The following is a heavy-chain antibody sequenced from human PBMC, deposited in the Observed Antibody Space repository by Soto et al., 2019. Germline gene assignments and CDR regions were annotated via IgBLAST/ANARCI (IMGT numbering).Heavy chain of an antibody. V-gene: IGHV3-30*18. CDR3: AKTITTYSGDSRGRGALVDY. J-gene: IGHJ4*02. D-gene: IGHD3-22*01. CDR1: GFTFSTYG. Sequence: QVQLVESGGGVVQPGRSLRLSCAASGFTFSTYGMHWVRQPPGKGLEWVAVISSDGKSEHYAVPVKGRFSISRDNSKNTLSLQMNSLRVEDTAVYYCAKTITTYSGDSRGRGALVDYWGQGTLVTVSS. CDR2: ISSDGKSE.